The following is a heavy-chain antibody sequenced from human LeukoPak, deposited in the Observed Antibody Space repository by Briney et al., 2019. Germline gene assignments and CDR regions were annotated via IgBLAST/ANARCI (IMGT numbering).Heavy chain of an antibody. CDR2: IVPIFGTT. V-gene: IGHV1-69*05. D-gene: IGHD6-13*01. J-gene: IGHJ3*02. CDR3: ARDRGERGSSWSLPAHGFDI. CDR1: GGTFSSYA. Sequence: SVKVSCKASGGTFSSYAINWVRQAPGQGLELMGRIVPIFGTTNYAQKFQGRVTITTDESTSTAYRALSSLRSEDTAVYYCARDRGERGSSWSLPAHGFDIWGQGTMVTVSS.